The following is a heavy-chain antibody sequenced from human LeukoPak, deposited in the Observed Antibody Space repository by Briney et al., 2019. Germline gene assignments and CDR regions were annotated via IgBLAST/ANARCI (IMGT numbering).Heavy chain of an antibody. D-gene: IGHD4-17*01. Sequence: SETLSLTCTVSGGSISSGSYYWSWIRQPAGKGLEWIGRIYTSGSTNYNPSLKSRVAISVDTSKNQFSLKLSSVTAADTAVYYCARANGDYDYYFDYWGQGTLVTVSS. CDR3: ARANGDYDYYFDY. CDR2: IYTSGST. CDR1: GGSISSGSYY. V-gene: IGHV4-61*02. J-gene: IGHJ4*02.